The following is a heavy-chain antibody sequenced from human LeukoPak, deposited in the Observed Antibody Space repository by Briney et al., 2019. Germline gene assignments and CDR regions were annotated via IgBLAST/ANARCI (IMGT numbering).Heavy chain of an antibody. CDR1: GYTFTDYY. CDR2: INPNSGGT. CDR3: ARLAGTTSPTYFDY. J-gene: IGHJ4*02. Sequence: ASVKVFCKASGYTFTDYYINWVRQAPGQGLERMGWINPNSGGTNYAQKFQGRVTMTRDTSISTAYMELSRLRSDDTAVYYCARLAGTTSPTYFDYWGQGTLVTVSS. D-gene: IGHD4-17*01. V-gene: IGHV1-2*02.